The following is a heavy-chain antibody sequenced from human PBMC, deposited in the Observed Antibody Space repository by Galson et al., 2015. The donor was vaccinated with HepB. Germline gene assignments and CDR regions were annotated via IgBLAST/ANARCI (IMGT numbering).Heavy chain of an antibody. J-gene: IGHJ6*03. Sequence: SLRLSCAASGFTFSNAWMNWVRQAPGRGLEWVGRIKSKTDGGTTDYAAPVKGRFTISRDDSKNTLYLQMNSLKTEDTAVYDCTTDLPYSSSWYYYYYYMDVWGKGTTVTVSS. CDR1: GFTFSNAW. CDR3: TTDLPYSSSWYYYYYYMDV. CDR2: IKSKTDGGTT. V-gene: IGHV3-15*07. D-gene: IGHD6-13*01.